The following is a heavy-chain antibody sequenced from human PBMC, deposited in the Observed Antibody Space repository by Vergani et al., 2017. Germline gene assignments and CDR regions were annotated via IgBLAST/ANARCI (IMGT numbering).Heavy chain of an antibody. CDR2: IYYSGST. V-gene: IGHV4-59*11. CDR3: ARDNVVPAAMSTPYYYYGMDV. CDR1: GGSISSHY. J-gene: IGHJ6*02. D-gene: IGHD2-2*01. Sequence: QVQLQESGPGLVKPSETLSLTCTVSGGSISSHYWSWIRQPPGKGLEWIGYIYYSGSTNYNPSLKSRVTISVDTSTNQFSLKLSSVTAADTAVYYCARDNVVPAAMSTPYYYYGMDVWGQGTTVTVSS.